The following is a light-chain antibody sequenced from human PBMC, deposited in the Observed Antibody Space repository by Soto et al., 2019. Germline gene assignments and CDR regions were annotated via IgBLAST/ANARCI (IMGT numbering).Light chain of an antibody. J-gene: IGLJ1*01. CDR1: SSDVGGYNY. CDR3: SSYAGARGV. Sequence: QSALTQPPSASGSPGQSVTISCTGTSSDVGGYNYVSWYQQHPGKAPKLMIYEVSKRPSGVPDRFSGSKSGNTASLTVSGLQAEDEADYYCSSYAGARGVFGTGTQLTVL. CDR2: EVS. V-gene: IGLV2-8*01.